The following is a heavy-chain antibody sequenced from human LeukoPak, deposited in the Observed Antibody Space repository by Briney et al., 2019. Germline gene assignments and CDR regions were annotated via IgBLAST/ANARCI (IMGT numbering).Heavy chain of an antibody. Sequence: PSETLSLTCTVSGGSISSSSYYWGWIRQPPGKGLEWIGSIYYSGSTYYNPSLKSRVTISVDTSKNQFSLKLSSVTAADTAVYYCARDEGWTIYGDPTVWGQGTLVTVSS. CDR2: IYYSGST. D-gene: IGHD4-17*01. J-gene: IGHJ4*02. V-gene: IGHV4-39*02. CDR1: GGSISSSSYY. CDR3: ARDEGWTIYGDPTV.